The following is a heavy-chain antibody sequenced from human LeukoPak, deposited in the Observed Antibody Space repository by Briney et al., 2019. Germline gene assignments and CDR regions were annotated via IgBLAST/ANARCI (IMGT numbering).Heavy chain of an antibody. CDR3: AKGGKVVAVPDWFDP. Sequence: GGSLRLSCAASGFTFSSFGMRWVRQAPGKGLEWVAVISYDGGNKYYADSVKGRFTISRDNSKNTLFLQTNSLRAEDTAVYYCAKGGKVVAVPDWFDPWGQGTLVTVSS. D-gene: IGHD2-15*01. V-gene: IGHV3-30*18. CDR1: GFTFSSFG. CDR2: ISYDGGNK. J-gene: IGHJ5*02.